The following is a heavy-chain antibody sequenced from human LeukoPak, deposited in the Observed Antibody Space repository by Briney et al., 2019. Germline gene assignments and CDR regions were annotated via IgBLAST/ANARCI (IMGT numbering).Heavy chain of an antibody. CDR3: ARESSTTVTATGAIYYGMDV. CDR2: ISGYNGNT. J-gene: IGHJ6*02. V-gene: IGHV1-18*01. D-gene: IGHD4-17*01. CDR1: GYTFTSNG. Sequence: GASVKVSCKASGYTFTSNGISWVRQAPGQGLEGMGWISGYNGNTNYAQKLQGRVTMTTDTSTSTAYMELRSLRSDDTAVYFCARESSTTVTATGAIYYGMDVWGQGTTVTVSS.